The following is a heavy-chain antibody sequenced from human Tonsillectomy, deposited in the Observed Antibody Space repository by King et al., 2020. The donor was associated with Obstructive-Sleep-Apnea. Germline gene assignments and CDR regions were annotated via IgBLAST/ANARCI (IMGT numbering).Heavy chain of an antibody. Sequence: QLVQSGAEVKKPGSSVKVSCKASGGTFSSYAISWVRQAPGQGLEWMGGIIPIFGKANYAQKLQGRVTITADEYKSTAYMELSRLRSEDTAVYYYARDFNRNCFDPWGQGTLVTVSS. CDR1: GGTFSSYA. CDR2: IIPIFGKA. V-gene: IGHV1-69*01. J-gene: IGHJ5*02. D-gene: IGHD1-14*01. CDR3: ARDFNRNCFDP.